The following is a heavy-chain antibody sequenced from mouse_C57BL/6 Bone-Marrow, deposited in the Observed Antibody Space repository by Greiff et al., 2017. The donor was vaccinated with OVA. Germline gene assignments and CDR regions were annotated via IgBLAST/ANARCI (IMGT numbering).Heavy chain of an antibody. D-gene: IGHD2-5*01. J-gene: IGHJ2*01. CDR1: GYTFTSYW. CDR3: ARHYSNYAYYFDY. V-gene: IGHV1-52*01. CDR2: IDPSDSET. Sequence: QVQLQQPGAELVRPGSSVKLSCKASGYTFTSYWMHWVKQRPIQGLEWIGNIDPSDSETHYNQKFKDKATLTVDKSSSTAYMQLSSLTSEDSAVYYCARHYSNYAYYFDYWGQGTTLTVSS.